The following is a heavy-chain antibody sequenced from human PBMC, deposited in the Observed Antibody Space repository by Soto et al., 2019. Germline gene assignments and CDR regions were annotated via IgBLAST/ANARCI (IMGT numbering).Heavy chain of an antibody. Sequence: PGESLKISCQGSGYSFTSYWIGCVSQMPGKGLEWMGIIYPGDSDTRYSPSFQGQVTISADKSINTAYLQWSSLKASDTAMYYYAIWASVDYVYYWGQGTLVTVSS. J-gene: IGHJ4*02. CDR1: GYSFTSYW. CDR3: AIWASVDYVYY. V-gene: IGHV5-51*01. CDR2: IYPGDSDT. D-gene: IGHD3-16*01.